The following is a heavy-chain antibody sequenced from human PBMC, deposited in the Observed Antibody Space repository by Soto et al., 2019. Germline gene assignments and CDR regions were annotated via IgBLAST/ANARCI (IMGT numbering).Heavy chain of an antibody. CDR3: ARDLAAGDL. D-gene: IGHD6-13*01. Sequence: QEQLVQSGAEVKEPGASVKVSCKASGYTFINYYIHWVRQGPGQGLEWMAIINPMGGSTNYAQEFQGRVTLTSDTSTSTVYMELSSLRFEDTALFYCARDLAAGDLWGQGTLVTVSS. V-gene: IGHV1-46*01. J-gene: IGHJ5*02. CDR1: GYTFINYY. CDR2: INPMGGST.